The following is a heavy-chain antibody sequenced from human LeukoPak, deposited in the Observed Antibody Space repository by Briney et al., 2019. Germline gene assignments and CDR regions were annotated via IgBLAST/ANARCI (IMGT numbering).Heavy chain of an antibody. Sequence: SGTLSLTCAVSGGSISSSNWWSWVRQPPGKGLEWIGEIYHSGSTNYNPSLKSRVTISVDKSKNQFSLKLSSVTAADTAVYYCASRYCSSTSCYYYYGMDVWGQGTTVTVSS. CDR1: GGSISSSNW. V-gene: IGHV4-4*02. CDR2: IYHSGST. D-gene: IGHD2-2*01. J-gene: IGHJ6*02. CDR3: ASRYCSSTSCYYYYGMDV.